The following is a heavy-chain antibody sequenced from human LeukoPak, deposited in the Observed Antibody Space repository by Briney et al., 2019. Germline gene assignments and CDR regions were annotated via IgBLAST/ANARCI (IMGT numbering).Heavy chain of an antibody. CDR1: GVSISRYY. J-gene: IGHJ4*02. CDR3: ERILAAQGAKSFDY. Sequence: AETLSLTCAVSGVSISRYYGICIPHPPGKGGEGIVYIYYRGSTNYNPSLKRRVTIPVDTSKNQFSLKLSSVTGADTAVYYCERILAAQGAKSFDYWGQGTLVTVSS. V-gene: IGHV4-59*01. D-gene: IGHD6-25*01. CDR2: IYYRGST.